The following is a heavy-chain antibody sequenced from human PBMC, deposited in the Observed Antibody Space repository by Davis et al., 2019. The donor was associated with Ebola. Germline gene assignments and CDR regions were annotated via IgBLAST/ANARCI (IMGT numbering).Heavy chain of an antibody. CDR3: ARVGATLYYFDY. J-gene: IGHJ4*02. D-gene: IGHD1-26*01. Sequence: GESLKISCAASGFTFSDYYMSWIRQAPGKGLEWVSYISSSGSTIYYADSVKGRFTISRDNAKNSLYLQMNSLRAEDTAVYYCARVGATLYYFDYWGQGTLVTVSS. CDR1: GFTFSDYY. CDR2: ISSSGSTI. V-gene: IGHV3-11*01.